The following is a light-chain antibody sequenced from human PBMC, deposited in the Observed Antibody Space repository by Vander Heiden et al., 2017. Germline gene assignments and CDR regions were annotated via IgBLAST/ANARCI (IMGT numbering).Light chain of an antibody. Sequence: IYDASSLEGGVPSRFSGSGSETDFILTISSLQPEDYAADYCLQFYVETLTFGAGTKVEIK. CDR2: DAS. V-gene: IGKV1-13*01. J-gene: IGKJ4*01. CDR3: LQFYVETLT.